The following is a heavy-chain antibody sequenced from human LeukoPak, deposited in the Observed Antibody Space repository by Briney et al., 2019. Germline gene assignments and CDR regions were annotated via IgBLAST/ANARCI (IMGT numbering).Heavy chain of an antibody. J-gene: IGHJ5*02. CDR1: GYTLTELP. V-gene: IGHV1-24*01. D-gene: IGHD2-21*01. Sequence: ASVKVSCKVSGYTLTELPMHWVRRAPGKGLEWMGGFDPEDGETIYAQKFQGRVTMTEDTSTDTAYMELSSLRSEDTAVYYCATGVLWSIRPHNWFDPWGQGTLVTVSS. CDR2: FDPEDGET. CDR3: ATGVLWSIRPHNWFDP.